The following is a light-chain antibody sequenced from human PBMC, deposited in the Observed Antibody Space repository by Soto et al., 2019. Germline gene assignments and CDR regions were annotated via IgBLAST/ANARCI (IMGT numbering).Light chain of an antibody. V-gene: IGKV1-5*03. CDR1: QSISTW. CDR2: KSS. J-gene: IGKJ4*01. CDR3: QQYNTYPLT. Sequence: DIQMTQSPSALSASVGDIVTITCRASQSISTWLAGYQQKPGKAPKLLIYKSSSLEGGVPSRFSGSGSGTEFNITISSLQPDEVATYYFQQYNTYPLTFGGGTTVYTK.